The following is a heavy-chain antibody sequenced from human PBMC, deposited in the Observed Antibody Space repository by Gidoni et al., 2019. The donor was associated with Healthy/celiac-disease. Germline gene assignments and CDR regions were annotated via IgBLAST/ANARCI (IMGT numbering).Heavy chain of an antibody. J-gene: IGHJ5*02. CDR3: ARQGAYAEYDP. CDR2: LDPSDSYA. Sequence: DVQLVQSGPVLKKAGESLTISCQGSGYPFANYWITWVRQMPGKGLEWLGRLDPSDSYANYNPSFEGHVTVSVDRSVNTAFLQLDSLKASDTAIYFCARQGAYAEYDPWGQGTPVTVSS. CDR1: GYPFANYW. V-gene: IGHV5-10-1*03. D-gene: IGHD4-17*01.